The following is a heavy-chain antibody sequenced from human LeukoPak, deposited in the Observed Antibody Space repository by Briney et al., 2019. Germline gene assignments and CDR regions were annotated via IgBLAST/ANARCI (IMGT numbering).Heavy chain of an antibody. D-gene: IGHD2-2*01. CDR1: GGSFSGYY. J-gene: IGHJ6*03. Sequence: PSETLSLTCAVYGGSFSGYYWSWVRQPPGKGLERIGEINHSGSTNYTPSLKSRVTISVDTSKNQFSLKLSSVTAADTAVYYCAGRDCSSTSCYQRYYYYMDVWGKGTTVTVSS. CDR2: INHSGST. V-gene: IGHV4-34*01. CDR3: AGRDCSSTSCYQRYYYYMDV.